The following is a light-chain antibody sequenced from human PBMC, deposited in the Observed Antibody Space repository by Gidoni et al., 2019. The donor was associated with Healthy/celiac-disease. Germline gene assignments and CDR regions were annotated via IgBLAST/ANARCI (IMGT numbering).Light chain of an antibody. CDR2: SNK. Sequence: QSVPTQPPSASGTPGQRVTIPCSGSCSNIGSNTVNWYQPLPGTAPKLLIYSNKQRPSGVPDRFSGSKSGTSASLAISGLQSEDEADYYCAAWDDSLNGWVFGGGTKLTVL. CDR1: CSNIGSNT. CDR3: AAWDDSLNGWV. J-gene: IGLJ3*02. V-gene: IGLV1-44*01.